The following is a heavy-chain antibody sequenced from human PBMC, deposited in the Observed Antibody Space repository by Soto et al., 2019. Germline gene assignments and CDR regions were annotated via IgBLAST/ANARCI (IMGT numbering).Heavy chain of an antibody. CDR3: AREKLSITMVRGVIIGAFDI. CDR2: IKQDGSEK. V-gene: IGHV3-7*01. CDR1: GFTFSSYW. J-gene: IGHJ3*02. Sequence: GGSLRLSCAASGFTFSSYWMSWVRQAPGKGLEWVANIKQDGSEKYYVDSVKGRFTISRDNAKNSLYLQMNSLRAEDTAVYYCAREKLSITMVRGVIIGAFDIWGQGTMGTVSS. D-gene: IGHD3-10*01.